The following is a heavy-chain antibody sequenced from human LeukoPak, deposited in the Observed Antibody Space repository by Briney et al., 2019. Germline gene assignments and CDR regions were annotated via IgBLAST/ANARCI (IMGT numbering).Heavy chain of an antibody. CDR3: AKLFDLILGRRDY. J-gene: IGHJ4*02. CDR2: VSGSGANT. V-gene: IGHV3-23*01. D-gene: IGHD3-22*01. Sequence: GGSLRLSCTASGFTFSNYGMTWVRQTPGKGLEWVSAVSGSGANTYYADSVRGRFTVSRDNSKNTVYLQMNGLRAEDTAVYYCAKLFDLILGRRDYWGQGTLVTVSS. CDR1: GFTFSNYG.